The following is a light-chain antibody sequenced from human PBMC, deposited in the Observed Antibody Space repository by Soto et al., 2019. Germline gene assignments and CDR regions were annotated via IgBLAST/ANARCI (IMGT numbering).Light chain of an antibody. Sequence: QSALTQPPSASGSPGQSVTISFTGTSSDVGGYNYVSWYQQHPGKAPKLMISEVSKRPSGVPDRFSGSKSGNTASLTVSGLQAEDEADYYCSSFAGNNNLVFGGGTQVTVL. J-gene: IGLJ2*01. CDR2: EVS. CDR3: SSFAGNNNLV. CDR1: SSDVGGYNY. V-gene: IGLV2-8*01.